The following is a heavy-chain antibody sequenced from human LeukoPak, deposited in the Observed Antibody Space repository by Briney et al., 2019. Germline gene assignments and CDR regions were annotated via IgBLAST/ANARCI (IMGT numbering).Heavy chain of an antibody. D-gene: IGHD6-13*01. Sequence: PGGSLRLSCTASGFIVSDKYMSWVRQAPGKGLEWVSVIYSGGSTYYADSVKGRFTISRDNSKNTLYLQMNSLRAEDTAVYYCARDQGRYSSSWYLDYWGQGTLVTVSS. J-gene: IGHJ4*02. CDR2: IYSGGST. V-gene: IGHV3-53*01. CDR1: GFIVSDKY. CDR3: ARDQGRYSSSWYLDY.